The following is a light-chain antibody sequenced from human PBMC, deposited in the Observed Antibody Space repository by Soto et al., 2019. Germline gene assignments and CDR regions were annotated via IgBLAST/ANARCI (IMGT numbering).Light chain of an antibody. CDR1: QSISDT. Sequence: EIGMSQSPSTLSVSPGGRATLSCRASQSISDTLAWYQQKPGQAPRLLIYGASSRATGIPDRFSGSGSGTDFTLTISRLEPEDFAVYYCQQYGSSSWTFGQGTKVAIK. CDR3: QQYGSSSWT. CDR2: GAS. J-gene: IGKJ1*01. V-gene: IGKV3-20*01.